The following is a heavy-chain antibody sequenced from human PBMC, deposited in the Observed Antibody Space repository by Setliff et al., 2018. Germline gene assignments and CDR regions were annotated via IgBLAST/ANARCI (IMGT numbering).Heavy chain of an antibody. CDR1: GFAFTSST. D-gene: IGHD2-21*02. CDR3: VRGLHYLPAGDS. V-gene: IGHV3-21*01. Sequence: PGESLKISCAASGFAFTSSTMNWVRQSPGKSLEWVSSISGRSDYINYLDSVKGRFTVSRDNAYNSLSLQMSSLTAGDTGVYYCVRGLHYLPAGDSWGQGTLVTAPQ. CDR2: ISGRSDYI. J-gene: IGHJ4*02.